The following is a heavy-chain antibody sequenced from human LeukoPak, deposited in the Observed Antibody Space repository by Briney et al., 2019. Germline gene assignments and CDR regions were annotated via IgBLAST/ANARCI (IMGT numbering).Heavy chain of an antibody. Sequence: GGSLRLSCAASGFTVSSNYMSWVRQAPGKGLEWVSVIYSGGSTYYADSVKGRFTISRDNSKNTLYLQMNSLRAEDTAVYYCARDTRTGYSYGRDAFDIWGQGQWSPSLQ. CDR1: GFTVSSNY. J-gene: IGHJ3*02. V-gene: IGHV3-53*01. D-gene: IGHD5-18*01. CDR3: ARDTRTGYSYGRDAFDI. CDR2: IYSGGST.